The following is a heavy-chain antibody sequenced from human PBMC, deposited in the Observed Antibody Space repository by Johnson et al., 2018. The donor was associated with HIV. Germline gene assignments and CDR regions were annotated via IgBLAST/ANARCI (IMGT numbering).Heavy chain of an antibody. D-gene: IGHD3-22*01. V-gene: IGHV3-30-3*01. CDR2: ISFDGNNK. CDR3: AKDVGNYWPDSFDV. CDR1: GFTFSRNA. Sequence: QVQLVESGGGVVQPGRSLRLSCAASGFTFSRNAMHWVRQAPGKGLEWVAVISFDGNNKHYADSVKGRFTISRDKSKNTLYLQMNSLSTEDTAVYYCAKDVGNYWPDSFDVWGQGTMVTVAS. J-gene: IGHJ3*01.